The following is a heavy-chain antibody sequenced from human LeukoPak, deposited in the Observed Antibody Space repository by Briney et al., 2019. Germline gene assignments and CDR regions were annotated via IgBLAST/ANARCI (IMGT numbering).Heavy chain of an antibody. D-gene: IGHD6-19*01. V-gene: IGHV3-7*01. J-gene: IGHJ4*02. Sequence: PGGSLRLSCAASGFTFSSYWMSWVRQAPGKGLEWVANIKQDGSEKYYVDSVKGRFTISRDNAKNSLYLQMNSLRAEATAVYYCAKGHSSGWYAYFDYWGQGTLVTVSS. CDR3: AKGHSSGWYAYFDY. CDR1: GFTFSSYW. CDR2: IKQDGSEK.